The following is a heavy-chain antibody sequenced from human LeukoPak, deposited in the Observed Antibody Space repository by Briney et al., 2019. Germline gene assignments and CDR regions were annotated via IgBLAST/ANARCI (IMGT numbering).Heavy chain of an antibody. CDR3: ARGSGLRFDP. J-gene: IGHJ5*02. CDR2: IYYSGST. Sequence: SETLSLTCTVSGGSISPYYWSWIRQPPGKGLEWIGFIYYSGSTNYKPSLKSRVTISVDTSKNQFSLSLASVTAADTAVYYCARGSGLRFDPWGQGTLVTVSS. V-gene: IGHV4-59*01. CDR1: GGSISPYY.